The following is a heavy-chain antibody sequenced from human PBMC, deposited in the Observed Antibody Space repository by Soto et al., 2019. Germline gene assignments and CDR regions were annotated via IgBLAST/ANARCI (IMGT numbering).Heavy chain of an antibody. CDR1: EFTFSTYA. CDR2: ISGSGGST. CDR3: VSRLYYFDH. V-gene: IGHV3-23*01. J-gene: IGHJ4*02. Sequence: PGGSLRLSCAASEFTFSTYAMSWVRQAPGKGLEWVSAISGSGGSTYYADSVKGRFTISRDNSKNTLYLRMHSLRAEDTAVYYCVSRLYYFDHWGQGTLVTVSS. D-gene: IGHD3-16*01.